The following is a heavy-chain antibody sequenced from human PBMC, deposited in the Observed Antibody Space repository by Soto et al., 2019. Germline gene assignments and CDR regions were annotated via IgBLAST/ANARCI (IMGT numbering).Heavy chain of an antibody. D-gene: IGHD4-17*01. J-gene: IGHJ2*01. V-gene: IGHV4-34*01. Sequence: QVQLQQWGAGLLKPSETLSLTCAVYGESFSGYSWSWIRQPPGKGLEWIGEIHNTGTTNYNPSLESRLTMSVDTSKNQFSLKQSSVTAADTAVYYCANYGDYGWYFDLWGRGTLVTVSS. CDR3: ANYGDYGWYFDL. CDR2: IHNTGTT. CDR1: GESFSGYS.